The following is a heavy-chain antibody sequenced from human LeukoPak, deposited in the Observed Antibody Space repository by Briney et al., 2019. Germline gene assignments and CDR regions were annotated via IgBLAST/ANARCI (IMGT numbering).Heavy chain of an antibody. V-gene: IGHV3-74*01. D-gene: IGHD6-19*01. Sequence: AGSLRLSCAASGFTFSKYWMLWVRQAPGKGLESVSRINTDGTVTTYADSVKGRFTVSRDNADNTMFLQMNSVRDEDTAVYYCATKQWLAPPPDSWGQGTPVTVSS. CDR3: ATKQWLAPPPDS. CDR2: INTDGTVT. CDR1: GFTFSKYW. J-gene: IGHJ4*02.